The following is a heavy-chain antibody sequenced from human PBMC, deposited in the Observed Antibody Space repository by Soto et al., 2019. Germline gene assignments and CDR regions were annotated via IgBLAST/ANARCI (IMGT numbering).Heavy chain of an antibody. CDR1: GFSFTNYE. CDR2: ISYESIST. V-gene: IGHV3-30*03. CDR3: AREAGCSGTNCNVYFDY. Sequence: TGGSLRLSCAVSGFSFTNYEMNWVRQAPGKGLEWVAVISYESISTVYRDSVRGRFTISRDNSRNTLYLHMNSLTPEDTAVYYCAREAGCSGTNCNVYFDYWGLGTLVTVSS. J-gene: IGHJ4*01. D-gene: IGHD2-15*01.